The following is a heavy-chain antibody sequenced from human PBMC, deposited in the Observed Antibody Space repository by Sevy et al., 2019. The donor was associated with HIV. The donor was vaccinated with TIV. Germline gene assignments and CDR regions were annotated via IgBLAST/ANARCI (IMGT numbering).Heavy chain of an antibody. V-gene: IGHV3-21*01. J-gene: IGHJ3*02. Sequence: GGSLRLSCSASGFTFSTYSMHLVRQAPGKGLEWVSSISFSSNYIYYADSMKGRFTISRDNAKNSLYLHMNSLRAEDTAVYYCARGIGTTVTMWDAFDIWGQGTMVTVSS. CDR1: GFTFSTYS. CDR2: ISFSSNYI. D-gene: IGHD4-17*01. CDR3: ARGIGTTVTMWDAFDI.